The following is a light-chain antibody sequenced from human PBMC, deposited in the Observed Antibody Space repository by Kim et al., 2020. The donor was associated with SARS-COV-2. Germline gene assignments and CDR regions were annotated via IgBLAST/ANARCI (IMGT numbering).Light chain of an antibody. J-gene: IGLJ1*01. V-gene: IGLV3-1*01. CDR2: QDD. CDR3: QAWDNGTAV. CDR1: KLGDKR. Sequence: VAPVQPGSITCSGVKLGDKRTCWYQQKPGQSPVLILYQDDKRPSGIPERFSASNSGSTATLTISGTQTMDDADYYCQAWDNGTAVFGTGTKVTVL.